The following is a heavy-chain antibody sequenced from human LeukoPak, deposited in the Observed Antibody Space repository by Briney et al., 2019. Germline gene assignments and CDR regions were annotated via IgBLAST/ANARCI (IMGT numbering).Heavy chain of an antibody. Sequence: GGSLRLSCAASGFTFSSYGMHWVRQAPGKGLEWVAFIRYDGSNKYYTDSVKGRFTISRDNSKNTLYLQMNSLRAEDTAVYYCAKDLYCSSTSCPPDAFDIWGQGTMVTVSS. CDR2: IRYDGSNK. D-gene: IGHD2-2*01. V-gene: IGHV3-30*02. CDR1: GFTFSSYG. CDR3: AKDLYCSSTSCPPDAFDI. J-gene: IGHJ3*02.